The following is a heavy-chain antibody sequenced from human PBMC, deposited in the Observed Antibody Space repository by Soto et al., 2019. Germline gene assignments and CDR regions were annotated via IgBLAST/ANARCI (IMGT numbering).Heavy chain of an antibody. CDR2: IYRGTS. CDR3: ARELLKESITMTGVIDH. V-gene: IGHV4-4*07. Sequence: PSETLSLTCSADGDSISTYSRSWIRQPAGKGLEWLGRIYRGTSNYNPSLKSRLIMSLDTSKNQFSLKLRSVTAADTAVYYCARELLKESITMTGVIDHWGQGTQVTFSS. D-gene: IGHD3-22*01. J-gene: IGHJ4*02. CDR1: GDSISTYS.